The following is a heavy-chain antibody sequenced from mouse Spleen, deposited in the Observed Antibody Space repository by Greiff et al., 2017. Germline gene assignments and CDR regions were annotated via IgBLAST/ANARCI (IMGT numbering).Heavy chain of an antibody. CDR1: GFNIKDYY. CDR3: TTGRGNYRSLAY. J-gene: IGHJ3*01. D-gene: IGHD2-1*01. V-gene: IGHV14-1*01. Sequence: VQLQQSGAELVRPGASVKLSCTASGFNIKDYYMHWVKQRPEQGLEWIGRIDPEDGDTEYAPKFQGKATMTADTSSNTGYLQLSSLTSEDTAVYYCTTGRGNYRSLAYWGQGTLVTVSA. CDR2: IDPEDGDT.